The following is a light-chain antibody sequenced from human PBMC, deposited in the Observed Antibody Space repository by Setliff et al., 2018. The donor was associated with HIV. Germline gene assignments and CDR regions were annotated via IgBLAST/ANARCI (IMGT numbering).Light chain of an antibody. CDR1: SNDIGAYNR. CDR2: DVT. J-gene: IGLJ1*01. Sequence: QSALTQPASVSGSPGQSITISCTGTSNDIGAYNRVSWFQQHPGKVPKLMIYDVTHRPSGTSSRFSGSQSGNTASLTISGLQAEDEADYYCSSITTGGASDVFGTGTKVTVL. CDR3: SSITTGGASDV. V-gene: IGLV2-14*03.